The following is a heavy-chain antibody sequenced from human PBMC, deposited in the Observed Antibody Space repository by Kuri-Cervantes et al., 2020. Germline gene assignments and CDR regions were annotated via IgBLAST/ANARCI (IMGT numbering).Heavy chain of an antibody. V-gene: IGHV3-21*03. Sequence: GGSLRLSCAASGFTFSSYSMNWVRQAPGKGLEWVSSISSSSGYIYYADSVKGRFTIPRDNAKNSLYLQMNSLRAEDTAVYYCARVGHRYYNFWSVPVDYWGQGTLVTVSS. CDR3: ARVGHRYYNFWSVPVDY. D-gene: IGHD3-3*01. CDR2: ISSSSGYI. J-gene: IGHJ4*02. CDR1: GFTFSSYS.